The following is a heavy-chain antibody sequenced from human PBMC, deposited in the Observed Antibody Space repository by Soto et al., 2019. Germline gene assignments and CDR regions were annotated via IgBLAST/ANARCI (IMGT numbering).Heavy chain of an antibody. V-gene: IGHV4-59*08. CDR1: GGSISGYY. Sequence: QAQLQESGPGLVKPSETLSLTCTVSGGSISGYYWIWIRQPPGKGLEWIGYMYNSGSTNYNPALKSRVTISVDTSKNQCSLKLSSVTAADTAVYYCAGSPVGDYVTFDYWGQGTLVTVSS. D-gene: IGHD4-17*01. CDR3: AGSPVGDYVTFDY. J-gene: IGHJ4*02. CDR2: MYNSGST.